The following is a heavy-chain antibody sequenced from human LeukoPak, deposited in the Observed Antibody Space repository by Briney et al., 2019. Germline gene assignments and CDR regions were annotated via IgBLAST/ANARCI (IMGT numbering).Heavy chain of an antibody. J-gene: IGHJ4*02. Sequence: TGGSLRLSCAASGLTFSTCTMYWVRHPPGKGLEWVSIIGSSGGGIHYADSVKGRFTISRDNSKNALYLQMNSLRVEDTAVYYCAIDPNWGTHSWGQGVLVTVSS. CDR2: IGSSGGGI. D-gene: IGHD7-27*01. CDR3: AIDPNWGTHS. V-gene: IGHV3-23*01. CDR1: GLTFSTCT.